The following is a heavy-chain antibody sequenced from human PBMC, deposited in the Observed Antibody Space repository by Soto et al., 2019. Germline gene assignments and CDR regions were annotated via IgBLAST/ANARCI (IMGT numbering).Heavy chain of an antibody. CDR3: ARRVVVPASSTNWFDP. V-gene: IGHV4-59*08. CDR1: GGSISSYY. D-gene: IGHD2-15*01. CDR2: IYYSGST. Sequence: SETLSLTCTVSGGSISSYYWSWIQQPPGKGLEWIGYIYYSGSTNYNPSLKSRVTISVDTSKNQFSLKLSSVTAADTAVYYCARRVVVPASSTNWFDPWGQGTLVTVSS. J-gene: IGHJ5*02.